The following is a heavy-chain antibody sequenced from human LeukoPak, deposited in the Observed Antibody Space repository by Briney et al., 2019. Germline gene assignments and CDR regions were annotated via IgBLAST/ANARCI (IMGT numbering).Heavy chain of an antibody. Sequence: GGSLRLSCAASGFTFSSYDMSWVRQAPGEGLECVSAISGSGGSTYYADSVKGWFTISRDNSKNTLYLQMNSLRAEDTAVYNCAREPDYYGSGSYSPYFDYWGQGTLVTVSS. V-gene: IGHV3-23*01. CDR1: GFTFSSYD. D-gene: IGHD3-10*01. CDR2: ISGSGGST. CDR3: AREPDYYGSGSYSPYFDY. J-gene: IGHJ4*02.